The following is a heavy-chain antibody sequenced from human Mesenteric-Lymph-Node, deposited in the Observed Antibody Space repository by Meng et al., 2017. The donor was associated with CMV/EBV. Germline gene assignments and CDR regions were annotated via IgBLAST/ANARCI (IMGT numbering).Heavy chain of an antibody. CDR3: AKDGGYDFWSGYFDY. D-gene: IGHD3-3*01. CDR1: GFTFSSYW. Sequence: GGSLRLSCAASGFTFSSYWMSWVRQAPGKGLEWVAFIRYDGSSKYYADSVKGRFTISRDNSKNTLYLQMNSLRAEDTAVYYCAKDGGYDFWSGYFDYWGQGTLVTVSS. J-gene: IGHJ4*02. V-gene: IGHV3-30*02. CDR2: IRYDGSSK.